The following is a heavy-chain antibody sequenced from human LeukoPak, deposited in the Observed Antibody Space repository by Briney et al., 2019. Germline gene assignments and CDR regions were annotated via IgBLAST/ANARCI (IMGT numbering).Heavy chain of an antibody. Sequence: SETLSLTCAVYGVSFSGYYWSWIRQPPGKGLEWIGEINHSGSTNYNPSLESRVTISVDTSKNQFSLKLSSVTAADTAVYYCARGGGLTDYGDYVYWGQGTLVTVSS. CDR2: INHSGST. CDR1: GVSFSGYY. J-gene: IGHJ4*02. CDR3: ARGGGLTDYGDYVY. D-gene: IGHD4-17*01. V-gene: IGHV4-34*01.